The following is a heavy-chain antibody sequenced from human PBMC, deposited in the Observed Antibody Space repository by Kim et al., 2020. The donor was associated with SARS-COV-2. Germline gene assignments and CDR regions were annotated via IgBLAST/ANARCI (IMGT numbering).Heavy chain of an antibody. V-gene: IGHV3-15*01. Sequence: GGSLRLSCAASGFTFSNAWMSWVRQAPGKGLEWVGRIKSKTDGGTTDYAAPVKGRFTISRDDSKNTLYLQMNSLKTEDTAVYYCTTDRYSSSWYKRFKDYWGQGTLVTGSS. J-gene: IGHJ4*01. CDR2: IKSKTDGGTT. CDR1: GFTFSNAW. CDR3: TTDRYSSSWYKRFKDY. D-gene: IGHD6-13*01.